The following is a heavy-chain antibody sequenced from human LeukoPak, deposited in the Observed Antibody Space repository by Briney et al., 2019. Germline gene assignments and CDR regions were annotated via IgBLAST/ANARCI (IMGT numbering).Heavy chain of an antibody. CDR2: IIPIFGTA. CDR3: ARAVGFVVVPAHAFDI. V-gene: IGHV1-69*05. CDR1: GGTFSSYA. J-gene: IGHJ3*02. D-gene: IGHD2-2*01. Sequence: GASVKVSCKASGGTFSSYAVSWVRQAPGQGLEWMGGIIPIFGTANYAQKFQGRVTITTDESTSTAYMELSSLRSEDTAVYYCARAVGFVVVPAHAFDIWGQGTMVTVSS.